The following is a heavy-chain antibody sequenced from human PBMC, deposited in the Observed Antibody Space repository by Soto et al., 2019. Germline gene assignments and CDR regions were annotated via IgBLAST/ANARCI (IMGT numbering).Heavy chain of an antibody. V-gene: IGHV3-21*01. Sequence: PGGSLRLSCAASGFTFSSYSMNWVRQAPGKGLEWVSSISSSSSYIYYADSVKGRFTISRDNAKNSLYLQMNSLRAEDTAVYYCARDRWEPHWFDPWGQGTLVTVSS. J-gene: IGHJ5*02. CDR2: ISSSSSYI. CDR3: ARDRWEPHWFDP. D-gene: IGHD1-26*01. CDR1: GFTFSSYS.